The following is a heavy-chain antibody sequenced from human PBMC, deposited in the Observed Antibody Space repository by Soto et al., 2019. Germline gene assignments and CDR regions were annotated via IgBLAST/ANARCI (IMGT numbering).Heavy chain of an antibody. Sequence: SETLSLTCTVSGGSISSGGYYWSWIRQHPGKGLEWIGYIYYSGSTYYNPSLKSRVTISVDTSKNQFSLKLSSVTAADTAVYYCARTNTIFGVVKYYHYYMDVWGKGTTVTVSS. CDR1: GGSISSGGYY. D-gene: IGHD3-3*01. V-gene: IGHV4-31*03. CDR2: IYYSGST. J-gene: IGHJ6*03. CDR3: ARTNTIFGVVKYYHYYMDV.